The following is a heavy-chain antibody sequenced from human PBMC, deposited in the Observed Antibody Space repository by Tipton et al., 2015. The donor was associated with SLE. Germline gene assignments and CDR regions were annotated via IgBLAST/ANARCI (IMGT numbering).Heavy chain of an antibody. J-gene: IGHJ4*02. CDR1: GDSIGSSSYY. Sequence: TLSLTCTVSGDSIGSSSYYWGWIRQPPGKGLEWIGSMYYSGSTYYNPSLKSRVTISVDTSKNQFSLKLSSVTAADTAVYYCARLVSWPYYFDYWGQGTLVTVSS. V-gene: IGHV4-39*07. CDR2: MYYSGST. CDR3: ARLVSWPYYFDY. D-gene: IGHD6-13*01.